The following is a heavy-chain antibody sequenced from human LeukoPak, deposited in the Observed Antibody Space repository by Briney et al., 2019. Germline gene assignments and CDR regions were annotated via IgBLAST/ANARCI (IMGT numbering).Heavy chain of an antibody. J-gene: IGHJ4*02. D-gene: IGHD3-22*01. CDR1: GGSFSGYY. CDR2: INHSGST. CDR3: ARDPVGVITTVYYFDY. V-gene: IGHV4-34*01. Sequence: KSSETLSLTCAVYGGSFSGYYWSWIRQPPGKGLEWIGEINHSGSTNYNPSLKSRVTISVDTSKNQFSLKLSSVTAADTAVYYCARDPVGVITTVYYFDYWGQGTLVTVSS.